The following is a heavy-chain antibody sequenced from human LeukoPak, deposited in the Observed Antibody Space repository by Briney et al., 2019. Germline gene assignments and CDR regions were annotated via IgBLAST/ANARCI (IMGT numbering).Heavy chain of an antibody. Sequence: KSSETLPLTCSVSGGSISTSDYFWSWIRQPPGKGLEWIGYIYYSGSTNYNPSLKSRVTISVDTSKNQFSLKLSSVTAADTAVYYCARARWLQLNWYFDLWGRGTLVTVSS. J-gene: IGHJ2*01. D-gene: IGHD5-24*01. V-gene: IGHV4-61*08. CDR1: GGSISTSDYF. CDR3: ARARWLQLNWYFDL. CDR2: IYYSGST.